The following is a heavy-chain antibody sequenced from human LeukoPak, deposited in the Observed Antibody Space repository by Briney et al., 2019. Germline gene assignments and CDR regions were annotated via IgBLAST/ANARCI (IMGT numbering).Heavy chain of an antibody. CDR2: IIPIFGTA. J-gene: IGHJ6*03. V-gene: IGHV1-69*05. CDR1: GGTFSSYA. D-gene: IGHD6-13*01. CDR3: ARVDVEYSSSWYGANYYYYYMDV. Sequence: SVKVSCTASGGTFSSYAISWVRQAPGQGLEWMGGIIPIFGTANYAQKFQGRVTITTDESTSTAYMELSSLRSEDTAVYYCARVDVEYSSSWYGANYYYYYMDVWGKGTTVTVSS.